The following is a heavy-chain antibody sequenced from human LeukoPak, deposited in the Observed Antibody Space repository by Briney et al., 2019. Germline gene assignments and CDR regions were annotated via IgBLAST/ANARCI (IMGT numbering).Heavy chain of an antibody. CDR1: GFTFSSYA. Sequence: GGSLRLSCAASGFTFSSYAMSWVRQAPGKGLEWVSAISGSGGSTYYADSVKGRFTNSRDNSKNTLYLQMNSLRAEDTAVYYCATNTAMVTNRFDYWGQGTLVTVSS. CDR3: ATNTAMVTNRFDY. J-gene: IGHJ4*02. V-gene: IGHV3-23*01. CDR2: ISGSGGST. D-gene: IGHD5-18*01.